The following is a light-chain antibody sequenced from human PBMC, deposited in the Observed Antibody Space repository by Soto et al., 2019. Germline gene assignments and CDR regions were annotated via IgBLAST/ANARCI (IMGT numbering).Light chain of an antibody. CDR1: SSDVGGFNY. CDR2: EVS. J-gene: IGLJ1*01. V-gene: IGLV2-14*01. Sequence: QSVLTQPASVSGSPGQSITISCTGTSSDVGGFNYVSWYQHHPGKAPKLMIYEVSNRPSGVSNRFSGSKSGNTASLTISGLQAEDEADYYCGSYTSRSTYVFGTGTKVTVL. CDR3: GSYTSRSTYV.